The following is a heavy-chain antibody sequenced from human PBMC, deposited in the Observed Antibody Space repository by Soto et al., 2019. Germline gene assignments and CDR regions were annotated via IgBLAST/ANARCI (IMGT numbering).Heavy chain of an antibody. V-gene: IGHV3-33*01. Sequence: QVQLVESGGGVVQPGRSLRLSCAASGFTFSSYGMHWVRQAPGKGLEWVAVIWYDGSNKYYADSVKGRFTISRDNSKNTLYLQMNSLRAEDTAVYYCAREAAAAGLPFDYWGQGTLVTVSS. CDR3: AREAAAAGLPFDY. J-gene: IGHJ4*02. D-gene: IGHD6-13*01. CDR2: IWYDGSNK. CDR1: GFTFSSYG.